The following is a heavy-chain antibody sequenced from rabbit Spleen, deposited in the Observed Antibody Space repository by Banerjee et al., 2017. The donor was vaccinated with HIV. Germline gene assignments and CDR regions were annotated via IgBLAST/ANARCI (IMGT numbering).Heavy chain of an antibody. J-gene: IGHJ4*01. CDR1: GFDFSSYG. Sequence: QEQLVESGGGLVQPGGSLKLSCKASGFDFSSYGVSWVRQAPGKGLQWIACINVYTGKPVYATWAKGRFTISRTSSTTVTLQLNSLTAADTATYFCARDLASVVGWNFKLWGPGTLVTVS. D-gene: IGHD1-1*01. CDR2: INVYTGKP. CDR3: ARDLASVVGWNFKL. V-gene: IGHV1S45*01.